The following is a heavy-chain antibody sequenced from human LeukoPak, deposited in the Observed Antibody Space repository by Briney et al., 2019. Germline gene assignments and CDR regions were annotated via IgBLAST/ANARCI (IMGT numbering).Heavy chain of an antibody. CDR2: FDPEDGET. CDR1: GYTLTELS. Sequence: ASVKVSCKVSGYTLTELSMHWVRQAPGKGLEWMGGFDPEDGETIYAQKFQGRVTMTEDTSTDTAYMELSSLTSDDTAVYYCTRGYCSGGSCSSFDYWGQGSLVTVSS. V-gene: IGHV1-24*01. J-gene: IGHJ4*02. D-gene: IGHD2-15*01. CDR3: TRGYCSGGSCSSFDY.